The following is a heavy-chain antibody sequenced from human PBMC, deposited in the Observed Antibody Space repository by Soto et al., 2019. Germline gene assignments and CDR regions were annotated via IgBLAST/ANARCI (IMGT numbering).Heavy chain of an antibody. D-gene: IGHD4-4*01. V-gene: IGHV3-49*04. J-gene: IGHJ6*02. CDR2: IRSKAYGGTT. CDR3: NSNLYYYYYYGMDV. CDR1: GFTFGDYA. Sequence: QPGGSLRLSCTASGFTFGDYAMSWVRQAPGKGLEWVGFIRSKAYGGTTEYAASVKGRFTISRDDSKSIAYLQMNSLKTEDTAVYYCNSNLYYYYYYGMDVWGQGTTVTVSS.